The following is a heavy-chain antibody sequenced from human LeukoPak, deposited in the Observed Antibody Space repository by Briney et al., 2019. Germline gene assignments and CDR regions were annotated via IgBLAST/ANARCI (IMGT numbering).Heavy chain of an antibody. D-gene: IGHD3-22*01. V-gene: IGHV3-30-3*01. J-gene: IGHJ6*02. CDR1: GFTFSSYA. Sequence: GGSLRLSCAASGFTFSSYAMHWVRQAPGKGLEWVAVISYDGSNKYYADSVKGRFTISRDNSKNTLYLQMNSLRAEDTAVYYCARVLIVVGRRYGMDVWGQGITVTVSS. CDR3: ARVLIVVGRRYGMDV. CDR2: ISYDGSNK.